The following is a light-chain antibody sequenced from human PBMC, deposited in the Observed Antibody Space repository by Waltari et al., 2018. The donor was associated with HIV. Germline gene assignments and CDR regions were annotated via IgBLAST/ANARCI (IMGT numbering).Light chain of an antibody. V-gene: IGKV3-20*01. J-gene: IGKJ4*01. Sequence: ENVLTQFPDTLSLSPGDRATLSCRASQAISNAYFAWYQQKPGQAPTLLIYGTSTRATGVPERFSGSGSGTDFTLTISRLEPEDFAVYYCQKYGRVFGGGTKVEMK. CDR2: GTS. CDR1: QAISNAY. CDR3: QKYGRV.